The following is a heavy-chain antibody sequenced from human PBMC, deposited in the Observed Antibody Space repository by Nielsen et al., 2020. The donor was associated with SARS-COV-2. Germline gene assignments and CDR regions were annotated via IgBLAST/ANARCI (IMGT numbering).Heavy chain of an antibody. CDR1: GFTFDDYA. J-gene: IGHJ5*02. CDR3: ARDYGDYWFDP. Sequence: GGSLRLSCAASGFTFDDYAMHWVRQAPGKGLEWVSYISSSGSTIYYADSVKGRFTISRDNSKNTLYLQMNSLGAEDTAVYYCARDYGDYWFDPWGQGTLVTVSS. CDR2: ISSSGSTI. V-gene: IGHV3-48*01. D-gene: IGHD4-17*01.